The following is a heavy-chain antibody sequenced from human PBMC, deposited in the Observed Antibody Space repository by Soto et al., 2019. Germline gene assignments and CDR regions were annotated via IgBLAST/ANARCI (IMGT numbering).Heavy chain of an antibody. V-gene: IGHV3-30*03. CDR2: ISSDGSNK. CDR3: VAHHYSFDY. Sequence: QVQLVESGGGVVQPGRSLRLSCAASGFPFSTYGMHWVREGPGKGLEWVAVISSDGSNKFYADSVKGRFTISRDNSKNTLYLQMNGLRPEETALYYRVAHHYSFDYRGQGTLVTVSS. J-gene: IGHJ4*02. CDR1: GFPFSTYG.